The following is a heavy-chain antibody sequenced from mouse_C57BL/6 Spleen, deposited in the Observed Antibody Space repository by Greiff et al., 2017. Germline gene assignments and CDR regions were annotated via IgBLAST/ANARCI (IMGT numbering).Heavy chain of an antibody. CDR2: ISSGSSTI. D-gene: IGHD2-1*01. V-gene: IGHV5-17*01. CDR3: ATNSLPGIYYAMDY. CDR1: GFTFSAYG. Sequence: EVMLVESGGGLVKPGGSLKLSCAASGFTFSAYGMHWVRQAPEKGLEWVAYISSGSSTIYYADTVKGRFTISRDNAKNTLFLQITSLRSEDTAMYYCATNSLPGIYYAMDYWGQGTSVTVSS. J-gene: IGHJ4*01.